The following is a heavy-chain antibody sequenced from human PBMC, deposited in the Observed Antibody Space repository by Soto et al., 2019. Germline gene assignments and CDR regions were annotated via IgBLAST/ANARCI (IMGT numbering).Heavy chain of an antibody. V-gene: IGHV3-23*01. D-gene: IGHD3-22*01. CDR2: ISGSGGST. CDR3: AKALNYYDSSGYYCDLDY. Sequence: GESLKISCAASGFTFSSYAMSWVRQAPGKGLEWVSAISGSGGSTYYADSVKGRFTISRDNSKNTLYLQMNSLRAEDTGVYYCAKALNYYDSSGYYCDLDYWGQGTLVTVSS. J-gene: IGHJ4*02. CDR1: GFTFSSYA.